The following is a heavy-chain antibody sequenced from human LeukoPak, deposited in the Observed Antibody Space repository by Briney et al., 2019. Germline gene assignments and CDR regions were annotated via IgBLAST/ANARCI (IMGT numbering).Heavy chain of an antibody. J-gene: IGHJ5*02. CDR3: ARDGPGTAAKGGWFDP. D-gene: IGHD3-16*01. V-gene: IGHV4-59*01. Sequence: SETLSLTCTVSGGPISSYYWSWIRQPPGKGLEWIGYIYYSGSTNYNPSLKSRVTISVDTSKNQFSLKLSSVTAADTAVYYCARDGPGTAAKGGWFDPWGQGTLVTVSS. CDR1: GGPISSYY. CDR2: IYYSGST.